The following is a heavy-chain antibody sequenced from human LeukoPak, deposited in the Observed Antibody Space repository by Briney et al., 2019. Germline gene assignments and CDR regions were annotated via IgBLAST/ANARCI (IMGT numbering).Heavy chain of an antibody. CDR1: GFTFSSYA. J-gene: IGHJ4*02. D-gene: IGHD6-19*01. Sequence: PGGSLRLSCVASGFTFSSYAMNWVRQAPGKGREWVSVIRSGGSTYYADPVKGRFTISRDNSKNTLFLQMTSLRAEDTAVYYCARIGGWDSSGWGYWGQGTLVTVSS. CDR3: ARIGGWDSSGWGY. CDR2: IRSGGST. V-gene: IGHV3-23*01.